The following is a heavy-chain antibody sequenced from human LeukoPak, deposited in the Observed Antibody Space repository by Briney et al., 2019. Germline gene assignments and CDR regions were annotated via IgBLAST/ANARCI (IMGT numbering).Heavy chain of an antibody. V-gene: IGHV3-43D*03. CDR1: GFTFDDYA. Sequence: GGSVRLSCAASGFTFDDYAMHWVRQAPGKGLEWVSLISWDGGSTYYADSVKGRFTISRDNSKNSLYLQMNSLRAEDTALYYCAKAMYSSSWQYYMDVWGKGTTVTVSS. CDR3: AKAMYSSSWQYYMDV. D-gene: IGHD6-13*01. CDR2: ISWDGGST. J-gene: IGHJ6*03.